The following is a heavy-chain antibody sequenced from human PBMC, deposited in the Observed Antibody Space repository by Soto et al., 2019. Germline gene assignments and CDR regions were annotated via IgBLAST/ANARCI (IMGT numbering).Heavy chain of an antibody. D-gene: IGHD3-3*01. CDR2: IIPIFGTA. J-gene: IGHJ5*02. CDR1: GGTFSSYA. V-gene: IGHV1-69*13. CDR3: ARSQARITIFGVVINWFDP. Sequence: GASVKVSCKASGGTFSSYAISWVRQAPGQGLEWMGGIIPIFGTANYAQKFQGRVTITADESTSTAYMELSSLRSEDTAVYYCARSQARITIFGVVINWFDPWGQGTLVTVSS.